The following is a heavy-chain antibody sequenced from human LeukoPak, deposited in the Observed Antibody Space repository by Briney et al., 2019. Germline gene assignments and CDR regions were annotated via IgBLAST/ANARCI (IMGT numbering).Heavy chain of an antibody. CDR2: IYHSGST. Sequence: SETLSLTCAVPVYSIRSGYYWTWIRQPPGKGLEGIGRIYHSGSTYYNPSLKNRVTISVDTSKNHFPLKLSSVTAADTAVYYCARVDGSGSYARPDYWGQGTLVTVSS. CDR1: VYSIRSGYY. V-gene: IGHV4-38-2*01. J-gene: IGHJ4*02. CDR3: ARVDGSGSYARPDY. D-gene: IGHD3-10*01.